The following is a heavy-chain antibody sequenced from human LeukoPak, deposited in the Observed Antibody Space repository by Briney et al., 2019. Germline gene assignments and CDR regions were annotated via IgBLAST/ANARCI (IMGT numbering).Heavy chain of an antibody. V-gene: IGHV3-64*01. J-gene: IGHJ4*02. CDR2: ISSNGGST. CDR1: GGTFSSYA. Sequence: ASVKVSCKASGGTFSSYAMHWVRQAPGRGLEYVSAISSNGGSTYYANSVKGRFTISRDNSKNTLYLQMGSLRAEDMAVYYCARVRRCSGGSCYYFDYWGQGTLVTVSS. D-gene: IGHD2-15*01. CDR3: ARVRRCSGGSCYYFDY.